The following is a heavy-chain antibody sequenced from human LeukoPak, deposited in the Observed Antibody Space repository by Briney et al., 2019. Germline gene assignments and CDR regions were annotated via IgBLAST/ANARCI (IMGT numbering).Heavy chain of an antibody. CDR1: GGSISSTIDY. J-gene: IGHJ4*02. D-gene: IGHD3-22*01. Sequence: SETLSLTCTVSGGSISSTIDYWGWIRQPPGKGLEWIGTIYYSGSAYYNPSLKSRVTISVDTSKNQFSLKLSSVTAADTAVYYCARGGLYYDSSGYYLSVFDYWGQGTLVTVSS. V-gene: IGHV4-39*07. CDR3: ARGGLYYDSSGYYLSVFDY. CDR2: IYYSGSA.